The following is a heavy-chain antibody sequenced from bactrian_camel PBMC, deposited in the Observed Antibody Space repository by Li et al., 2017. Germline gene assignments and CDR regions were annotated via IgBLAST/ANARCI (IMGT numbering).Heavy chain of an antibody. V-gene: IGHV3S1*01. J-gene: IGHJ6*01. CDR1: PLTYSRNC. CDR2: IYTGDGIT. Sequence: HVQLVESGGGLVQPGGSLRLSCVVSPLTYSRNCMGWFRQAPGKEREGVATIYTGDGITYYADSEKGRFTISQDNAKNTLPLQMNSLKPEDTAVYYCAAGDDGAWYAPCNAWGQGTQVTVS. D-gene: IGHD6*01. CDR3: AAGDDGAWYAPCNA.